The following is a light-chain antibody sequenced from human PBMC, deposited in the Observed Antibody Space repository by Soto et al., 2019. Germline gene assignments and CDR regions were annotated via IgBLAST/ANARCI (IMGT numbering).Light chain of an antibody. CDR3: SSYTSSSTRGV. CDR2: DVS. Sequence: QSVLTQPASVSGSPGQSITISCTGTSSDVGGYNYVSWYQHHPGKAPKLMIYDVSNRPSGVSNRFSGSKSGNTASLTISGLQAEDEADYYCSSYTSSSTRGVFGGVTKLTVL. CDR1: SSDVGGYNY. J-gene: IGLJ3*02. V-gene: IGLV2-14*03.